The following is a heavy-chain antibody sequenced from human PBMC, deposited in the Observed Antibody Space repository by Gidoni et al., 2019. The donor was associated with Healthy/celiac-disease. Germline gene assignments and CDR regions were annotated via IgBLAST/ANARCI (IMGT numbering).Heavy chain of an antibody. J-gene: IGHJ3*02. CDR2: INHSGST. D-gene: IGHD4-17*01. CDR1: GGSFSGYY. CDR3: ARVGKKRPTAKHAFDI. V-gene: IGHV4-34*01. Sequence: QVQLQQWGAGLLKPSETLSLTCAVYGGSFSGYYWSWIRQPPGKGLEWIGEINHSGSTNYNPSLKSRVTISVDTSKNQFSLKLSSVTAADTAVYYCARVGKKRPTAKHAFDIWGQGTMVTVSS.